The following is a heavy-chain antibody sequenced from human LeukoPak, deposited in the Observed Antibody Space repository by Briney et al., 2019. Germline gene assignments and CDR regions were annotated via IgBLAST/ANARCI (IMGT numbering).Heavy chain of an antibody. J-gene: IGHJ4*02. CDR1: GGSISSSSYY. CDR2: IYYSGST. CDR3: ARHAADYDFWSGYYGRGSYFDY. V-gene: IGHV4-39*01. Sequence: PSETLSLTCTVSGGSISSSSYYWGWIRQPPGKGLEGIGSIYYSGSTYYNPSLKSRVTISVDTSKNQFSLKLGSVTAADTAVYYCARHAADYDFWSGYYGRGSYFDYWGQGTLVTVSS. D-gene: IGHD3-3*01.